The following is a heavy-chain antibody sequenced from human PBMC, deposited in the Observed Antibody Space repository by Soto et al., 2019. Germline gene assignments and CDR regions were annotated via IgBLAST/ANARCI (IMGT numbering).Heavy chain of an antibody. CDR3: TRHAVAQVAHSFYYYFMDV. D-gene: IGHD2-21*01. Sequence: EVQLVESGGGLVQPGGSLKLACLASGFPLSDSAIHWVRKASGKGLEWVGRIRSKTNNYATTYGAPVRGRFTLSRDDSKNTAYLQMNNLESEDAAVYYCTRHAVAQVAHSFYYYFMDVWGKGTTVSVPS. CDR1: GFPLSDSA. CDR2: IRSKTNNYAT. J-gene: IGHJ6*03. V-gene: IGHV3-73*01.